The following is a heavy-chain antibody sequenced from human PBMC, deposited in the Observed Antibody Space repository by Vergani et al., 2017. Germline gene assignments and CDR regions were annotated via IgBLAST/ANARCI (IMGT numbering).Heavy chain of an antibody. V-gene: IGHV1-3*01. D-gene: IGHD6-13*01. J-gene: IGHJ3*02. CDR1: GYTFTSYA. CDR3: ARDGAGIAAAGTDAFDI. CDR2: INAGNGNT. Sequence: QVQLVQSGAEVKKPGASVKVSCKASGYTFTSYAMHWVRQAPGQRLEWMGWINAGNGNTKYSQKFQGRVTITRDTSASTAYMELSSLRSEDTAVYYCARDGAGIAAAGTDAFDIWGQGTMVTVSS.